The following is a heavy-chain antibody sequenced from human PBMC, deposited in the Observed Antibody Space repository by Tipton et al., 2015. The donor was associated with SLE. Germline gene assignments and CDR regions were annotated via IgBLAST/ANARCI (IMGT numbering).Heavy chain of an antibody. V-gene: IGHV4-61*09. CDR3: ARNGRGDLAY. Sequence: TLSLTCTVSGGSISSGSYYWSWIRKPAGKGLEWIGHIYSNGSTHYNPSLKSRVTISVDTSKNQFSLKLSSVTAADTAVYYCARNGRGDLAYWGQGTLVTVSS. J-gene: IGHJ4*02. CDR2: IYSNGST. CDR1: GGSISSGSYY. D-gene: IGHD4-17*01.